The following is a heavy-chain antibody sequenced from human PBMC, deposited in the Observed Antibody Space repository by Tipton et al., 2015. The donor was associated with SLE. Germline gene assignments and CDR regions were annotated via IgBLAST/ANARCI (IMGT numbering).Heavy chain of an antibody. J-gene: IGHJ3*02. CDR3: VSYGGSSWGDAFDI. D-gene: IGHD6-13*01. Sequence: TLSLTCTVSGGSISSSSYYWGWIRQPPGKGLEWIGSIYYSGSTYYNPSLKSRVTISVDTSKNQFSLKLSSVTAADTAVYYCVSYGGSSWGDAFDIWGQGTMVTVSS. V-gene: IGHV4-39*07. CDR1: GGSISSSSYY. CDR2: IYYSGST.